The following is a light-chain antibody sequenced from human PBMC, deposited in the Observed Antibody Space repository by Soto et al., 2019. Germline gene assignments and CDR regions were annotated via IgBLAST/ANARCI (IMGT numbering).Light chain of an antibody. CDR3: QQSYSTPRP. V-gene: IGKV1-39*01. CDR2: AAS. J-gene: IGKJ1*01. Sequence: DIQMTQSPSSLSASVGDRGTITCRASQSISSYLNWYQQKPGKAPKLLIDAASSLQSGGPSRFSGSGSRTDFTLTISSLQPEDFATYYCQQSYSTPRPFGQGTKVDIK. CDR1: QSISSY.